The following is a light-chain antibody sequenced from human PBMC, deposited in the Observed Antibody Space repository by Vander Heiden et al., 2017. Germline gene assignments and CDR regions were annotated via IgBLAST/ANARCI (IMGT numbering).Light chain of an antibody. V-gene: IGKV1-5*03. Sequence: DIQTIQSPSTLSASAGDRVTITCRPSQSINSWLAWYQQKPGKAPKLLIYRASSLESGVPSRFSGSGSGTEFTLTISSLQPDDFATYYCQQYDSYPWTFGQGTKVEIK. CDR3: QQYDSYPWT. J-gene: IGKJ1*01. CDR1: QSINSW. CDR2: RAS.